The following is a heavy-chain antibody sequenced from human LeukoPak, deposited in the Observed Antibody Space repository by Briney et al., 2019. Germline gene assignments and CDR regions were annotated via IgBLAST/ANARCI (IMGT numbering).Heavy chain of an antibody. V-gene: IGHV4-34*01. Sequence: SETLSLTCAVYCGSFSGYYWSWIRQPPGKGLEWIGEINHSGSTNYNPSLKSRVTISVDTSKNQFSLKLSSVTAADTAVYFCGRYQRRNRPAYCGGDCYSFDYGGQGTLGTVSS. J-gene: IGHJ4*02. CDR3: GRYQRRNRPAYCGGDCYSFDY. D-gene: IGHD2-21*02. CDR1: CGSFSGYY. CDR2: INHSGST.